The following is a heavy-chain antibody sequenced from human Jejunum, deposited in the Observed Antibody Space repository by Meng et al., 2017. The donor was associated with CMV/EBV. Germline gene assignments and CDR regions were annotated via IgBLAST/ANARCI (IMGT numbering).Heavy chain of an antibody. Sequence: SGFTFKAYAMNWVRQAHGKGLEWVSYISSSSSTIYYADSVKGRFNVSRDNAKNSLYLQMNSLRVDDTAVYYCARDRGSGWYEAPHYWGQGTLVTVSS. CDR3: ARDRGSGWYEAPHY. V-gene: IGHV3-48*04. J-gene: IGHJ4*02. CDR2: ISSSSSTI. CDR1: GFTFKAYA. D-gene: IGHD6-19*01.